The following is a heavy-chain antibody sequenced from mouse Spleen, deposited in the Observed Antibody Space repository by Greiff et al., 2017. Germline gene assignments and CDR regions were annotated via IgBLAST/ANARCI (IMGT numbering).Heavy chain of an antibody. J-gene: IGHJ2*01. Sequence: EVKLMESGGGLVQPGGSLSLSCAASGFTFTDYYMSWVRQPPGKALEWLGFIRNKANGYTTEYSASVKGRFTISRDNSQSILYLQMNALRAEDSATYYCARYLHFDYWGQGTTLTVSS. CDR2: IRNKANGYTT. V-gene: IGHV7-3*01. CDR1: GFTFTDYY. CDR3: ARYLHFDY.